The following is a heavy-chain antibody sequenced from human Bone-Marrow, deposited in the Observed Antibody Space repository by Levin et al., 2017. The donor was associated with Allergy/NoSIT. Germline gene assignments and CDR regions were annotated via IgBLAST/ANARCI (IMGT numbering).Heavy chain of an antibody. D-gene: IGHD5-24*01. CDR3: SRVPQRCMDGSAREHFYYHYMAV. CDR1: PESFNDYI. V-gene: IGHV4-34*01. CDR2: ISHTGDT. Sequence: SETLSLTCGVYPESFNDYIWTWIRQPPGKGLEWIGEISHTGDTDYNPSLKSRVTISLDTSKDHFSLKHMSVTAAETAVYYCSRVPQRCMDGSAREHFYYHYMAVWGKGTTVTVSS. J-gene: IGHJ6*03.